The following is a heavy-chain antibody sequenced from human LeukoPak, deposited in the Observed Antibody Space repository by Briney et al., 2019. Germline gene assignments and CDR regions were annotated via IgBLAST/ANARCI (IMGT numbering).Heavy chain of an antibody. D-gene: IGHD3-16*01. CDR1: GFSFNSDW. V-gene: IGHV3-7*01. Sequence: PGGSLRLSCAASGFSFNSDWMDWVRQAPGKGLKWVANIKHDESEKNYLDSVKGRFTISRDNAQNSSYLQMNGLRVEDAAVYYCTRRLDDWGQGTLVTVSS. J-gene: IGHJ4*02. CDR3: TRRLDD. CDR2: IKHDESEK.